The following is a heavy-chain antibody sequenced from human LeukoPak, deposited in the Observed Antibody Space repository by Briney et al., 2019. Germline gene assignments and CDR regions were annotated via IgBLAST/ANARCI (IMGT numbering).Heavy chain of an antibody. CDR2: IYHSGST. CDR3: ARLTSSSSGSSFDF. D-gene: IGHD6-13*01. Sequence: SQTLSLTCTVSGGSISSGGYYWSWIRQPPGKGLEWIGYIYHSGSTYYNPSLKSRVTISVDRSKNHFSLKLSSVTAADTAVYYCARLTSSSSGSSFDFWGQGTLVTVSS. CDR1: GGSISSGGYY. J-gene: IGHJ4*02. V-gene: IGHV4-30-2*01.